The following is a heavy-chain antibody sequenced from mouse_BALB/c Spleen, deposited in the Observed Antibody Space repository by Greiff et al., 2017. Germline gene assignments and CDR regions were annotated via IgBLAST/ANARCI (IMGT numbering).Heavy chain of an antibody. D-gene: IGHD1-1*02. CDR1: GFTFSDYY. CDR2: ISDGGSYT. V-gene: IGHV5-4*02. CDR3: ARDEGSYGYFDY. Sequence: EVKVVESGGGLVKPGGSLKLSCAASGFTFSDYYMYWVRQTPEKRLEWVATISDGGSYTYYPDSVKGRFTISRDNAKNNLYLQMSSLKSEDTAMYYCARDEGSYGYFDYWGQGTTLTVSS. J-gene: IGHJ2*01.